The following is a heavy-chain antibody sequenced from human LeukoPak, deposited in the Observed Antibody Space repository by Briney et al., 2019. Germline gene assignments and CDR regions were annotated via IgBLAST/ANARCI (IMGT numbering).Heavy chain of an antibody. D-gene: IGHD6-19*01. CDR2: ISHDGSEK. Sequence: GGSLRLSCAASGFPFSSHWLSWFRQSPGKGLEWVAHISHDGSEKHYVNSVKGRFTISRDNARNSQFLQMNSLRVDDTAVYYCASGGGWVFFNWGQGTLVTVSS. V-gene: IGHV3-7*01. CDR1: GFPFSSHW. CDR3: ASGGGWVFFN. J-gene: IGHJ4*02.